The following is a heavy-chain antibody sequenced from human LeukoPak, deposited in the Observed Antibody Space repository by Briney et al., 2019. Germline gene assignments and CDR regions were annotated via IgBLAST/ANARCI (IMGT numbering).Heavy chain of an antibody. CDR1: GYTFTIYG. V-gene: IGHV1-18*01. Sequence: ASVKVSCKASGYTFTIYGISWVRQAPGQGLEWMGWISAYNGNTNYAQKLQGRVTMTTDTSTSTAYMELRSLRSDDTAVYYCAREVFGERWLQSHYYYYYYGMDVWGQGTTVTVSS. J-gene: IGHJ6*02. CDR3: AREVFGERWLQSHYYYYYYGMDV. CDR2: ISAYNGNT. D-gene: IGHD5-24*01.